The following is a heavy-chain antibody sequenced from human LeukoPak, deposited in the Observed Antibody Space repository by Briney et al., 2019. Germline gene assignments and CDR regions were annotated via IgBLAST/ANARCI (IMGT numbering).Heavy chain of an antibody. J-gene: IGHJ4*02. Sequence: GGSLRLSCAASGFTFSSYGMHWVRQAPGKGLEWVAVISYDGSNKYYADSVKDRFTTSRDNSKNTLYLQMNSLRAEDTAVYYCAKGNVDTAMVIGYWGQGTLVTVSS. CDR1: GFTFSSYG. D-gene: IGHD5-18*01. CDR3: AKGNVDTAMVIGY. CDR2: ISYDGSNK. V-gene: IGHV3-30*18.